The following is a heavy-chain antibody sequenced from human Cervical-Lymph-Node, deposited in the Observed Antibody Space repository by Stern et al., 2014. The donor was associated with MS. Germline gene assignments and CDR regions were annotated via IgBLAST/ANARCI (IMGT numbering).Heavy chain of an antibody. CDR2: IGGFTGST. Sequence: EVQLVESGGGLVQPGGSLRLSCAASGVSFSSYAMSWVRQAPGKGLEWVSGIGGFTGSTSYADSVKGRFTISRDNSKNTLYLQMNGLTAEDTAVYYCAKEGGLLQSDYWGQGTLVTVSS. J-gene: IGHJ4*02. CDR1: GVSFSSYA. CDR3: AKEGGLLQSDY. V-gene: IGHV3-23*04. D-gene: IGHD2-15*01.